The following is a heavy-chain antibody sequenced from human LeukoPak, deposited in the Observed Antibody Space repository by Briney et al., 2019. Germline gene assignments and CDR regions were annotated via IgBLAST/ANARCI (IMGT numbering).Heavy chain of an antibody. Sequence: GGSLRLSCAASGFTVSSNYMSWVRQAPGKGLEWVSVIYSGGSTYYADSVKGRFTISRDSAKNSLYLQMNSLRAEDTAVYYCARSLVTAISIGYWGQGTLVTVSS. V-gene: IGHV3-53*01. CDR2: IYSGGST. D-gene: IGHD2-21*02. CDR3: ARSLVTAISIGY. J-gene: IGHJ4*02. CDR1: GFTVSSNY.